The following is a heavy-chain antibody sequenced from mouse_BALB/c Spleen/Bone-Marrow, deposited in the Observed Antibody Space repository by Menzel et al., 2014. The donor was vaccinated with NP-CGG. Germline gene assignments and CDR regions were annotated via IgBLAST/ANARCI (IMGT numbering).Heavy chain of an antibody. CDR2: INPSSGYT. CDR3: ARCWNYGEVDY. CDR1: GYNFTSYT. D-gene: IGHD2-4*01. Sequence: VKLVESGAELARPGASVERSCRASGYNFTSYTMHWVKHRPGQGLEWIGYINPSSGYTNYNQKFKDKTTLTADKSSSTDYMQLRRLTSEEAAIYYCARCWNYGEVDYWGQGTTLTVSS. V-gene: IGHV1-4*01. J-gene: IGHJ2*01.